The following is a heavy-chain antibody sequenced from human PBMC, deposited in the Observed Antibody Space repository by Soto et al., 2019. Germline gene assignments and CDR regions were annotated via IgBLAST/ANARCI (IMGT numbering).Heavy chain of an antibody. Sequence: PSETLSLTCTVSGGSISSGDYYWSWIRRPPGKGLEWIGYIYYSGSTYYNPSLKSRVTISVDTSKNQFSLKLSSVTAADTAVYYCARSLIVIITSNWFDPWGQGTLVTVSS. CDR2: IYYSGST. CDR3: ARSLIVIITSNWFDP. CDR1: GGSISSGDYY. D-gene: IGHD3-10*01. V-gene: IGHV4-30-4*01. J-gene: IGHJ5*02.